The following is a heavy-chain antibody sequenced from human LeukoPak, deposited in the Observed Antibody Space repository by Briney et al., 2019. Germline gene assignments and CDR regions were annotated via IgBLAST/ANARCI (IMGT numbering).Heavy chain of an antibody. CDR3: AKGESGSYSSPYDY. CDR1: GFTLDDYV. D-gene: IGHD1-26*01. J-gene: IGHJ4*02. V-gene: IGHV3-9*01. CDR2: ISWNSVSI. Sequence: GRSLRLSCAASGFTLDDYVMHWVRHAPGKGLGWVSGISWNSVSIGYADSVKGRFTISRDNAKNSLYLQMNSLRAEDTAVYYCAKGESGSYSSPYDYWGQGTLVTVSS.